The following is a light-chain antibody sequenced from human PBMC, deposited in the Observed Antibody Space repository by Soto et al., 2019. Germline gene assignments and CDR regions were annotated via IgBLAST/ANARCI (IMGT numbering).Light chain of an antibody. Sequence: QSVLTQPPSVSGAPGQRVTISCTGSSLNIGAGYDVHWYQQLPGTAPKLLIYGNSNRPSGVPDRFSGSKSGTSASLAITGLQAEDEADYYCQSYASSLSGSYVFGTGTKLTVL. CDR1: SLNIGAGYD. CDR3: QSYASSLSGSYV. CDR2: GNS. V-gene: IGLV1-40*01. J-gene: IGLJ1*01.